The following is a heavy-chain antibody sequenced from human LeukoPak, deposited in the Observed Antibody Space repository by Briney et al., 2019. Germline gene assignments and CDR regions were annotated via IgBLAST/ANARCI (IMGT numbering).Heavy chain of an antibody. D-gene: IGHD3-10*01. V-gene: IGHV3-21*05. Sequence: KAGGSLRLSCAASGFTFSSYEMNWVRQAPGKGLEWVSYISTSSSYIYYADSVKGRFTISRDNARNSLYLQMNTLRAEDTAVYYCARGDHMVRGVNYYYYYMDVWGKGTTVTVSS. J-gene: IGHJ6*03. CDR2: ISTSSSYI. CDR3: ARGDHMVRGVNYYYYYMDV. CDR1: GFTFSSYE.